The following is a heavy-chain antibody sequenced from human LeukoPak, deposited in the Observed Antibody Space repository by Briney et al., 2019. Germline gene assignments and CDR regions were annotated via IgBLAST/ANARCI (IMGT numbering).Heavy chain of an antibody. CDR2: IYYSGST. CDR3: ARDFPISPMTTVTTNS. CDR1: GGSISSGDYY. V-gene: IGHV4-30-4*01. D-gene: IGHD4-17*01. J-gene: IGHJ4*02. Sequence: PSETLSLTCTVSGGSISSGDYYWSWIRQPPGKGLEWIGYIYYSGSTYYNPSLKSRVTISVDTSKNQFSLKLSSVTAADTAVYYCARDFPISPMTTVTTNSWGQGTLVTVSS.